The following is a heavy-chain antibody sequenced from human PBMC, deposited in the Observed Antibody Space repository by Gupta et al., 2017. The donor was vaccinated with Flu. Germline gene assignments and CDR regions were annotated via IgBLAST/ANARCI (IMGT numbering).Heavy chain of an antibody. CDR2: IIPIFGTA. J-gene: IGHJ5*02. Sequence: QVQLVQSGAEVKKPGSSVKVSCKASGGTFSSYAISWVRQAPGQGLEWMGGIIPIFGTANYAQKFQGRVTITADKSTSTAYMELSSLRSEDTAVYYCARADEGYYYDSSGYLGGNWFDPWGQGTLVTVSS. D-gene: IGHD3-22*01. CDR1: GGTFSSYA. V-gene: IGHV1-69*06. CDR3: ARADEGYYYDSSGYLGGNWFDP.